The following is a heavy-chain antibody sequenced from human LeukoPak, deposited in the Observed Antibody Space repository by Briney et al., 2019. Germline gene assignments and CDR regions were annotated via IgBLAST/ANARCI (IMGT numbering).Heavy chain of an antibody. J-gene: IGHJ5*02. V-gene: IGHV4-34*01. Sequence: SETLSLTCAVYGGSFSGYYWSWIRQPPGKGLEWIGEINHSGSTNYNPSLKSRVTISVDKSKNQFSLKLSSVTAADTAVYYCATAAGYSSGWVWFDPWGQGTLVTVSS. CDR2: INHSGST. CDR3: ATAAGYSSGWVWFDP. CDR1: GGSFSGYY. D-gene: IGHD6-19*01.